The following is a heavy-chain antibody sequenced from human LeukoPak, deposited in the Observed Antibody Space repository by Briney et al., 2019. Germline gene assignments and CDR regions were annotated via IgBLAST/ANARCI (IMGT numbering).Heavy chain of an antibody. CDR1: GFTFSSYA. CDR2: ISGSGGST. Sequence: PGGSLRLSCAASGFTFSSYAMSWVRQAPGKGLEWVSAISGSGGSTYYADSVKGRFTISRDNSKNTLYLQMNSLRAGDTAVYYCAKDRVVVAATPRTRFDPWGQGTLVTVSS. V-gene: IGHV3-23*01. J-gene: IGHJ5*02. CDR3: AKDRVVVAATPRTRFDP. D-gene: IGHD2-15*01.